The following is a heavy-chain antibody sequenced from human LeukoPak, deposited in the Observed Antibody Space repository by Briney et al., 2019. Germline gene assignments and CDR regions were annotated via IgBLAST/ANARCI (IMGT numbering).Heavy chain of an antibody. CDR1: GYRFSSYW. CDR3: ATSPVTAIDFDY. V-gene: IGHV5-51*01. J-gene: IGHJ4*02. Sequence: GESLKISCKDSGYRFSSYWIAWVRQMPGKGLEYIGIIYPGDSDIRYSPSFQGLVTISADKSISTAYLQWSSLKASDTAMYYCATSPVTAIDFDYWGQGTLVTVSS. D-gene: IGHD2-21*02. CDR2: IYPGDSDI.